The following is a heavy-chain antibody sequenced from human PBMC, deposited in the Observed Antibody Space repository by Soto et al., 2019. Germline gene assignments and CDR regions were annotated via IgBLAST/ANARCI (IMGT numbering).Heavy chain of an antibody. CDR2: IWYDGSNK. Sequence: GGSLRLSCAASGFTFSSYGMHWVRQAPGKGLEWVAVIWYDGSNKYYADSVKGRFTISRDNSKNTLYLQMNSLRAEDTAVYYCAKDPRFLEWLDPYYMDVWGKGTTVTVSS. J-gene: IGHJ6*03. V-gene: IGHV3-33*06. CDR3: AKDPRFLEWLDPYYMDV. D-gene: IGHD3-3*01. CDR1: GFTFSSYG.